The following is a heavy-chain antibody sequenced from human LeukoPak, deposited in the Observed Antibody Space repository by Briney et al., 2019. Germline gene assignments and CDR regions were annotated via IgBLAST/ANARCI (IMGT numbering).Heavy chain of an antibody. V-gene: IGHV3-23*01. CDR3: AKSGGKSGSSYFDY. J-gene: IGHJ4*02. Sequence: PGGSLRLSCAASGFTFSSYAMSWVRQAPGKGLEWVSAISGSDGSTYYADSVKGRFTISRDNSKNTLYLQMNSLRAEDTAVYYCAKSGGKSGSSYFDYWGQGTLVTVSS. D-gene: IGHD1-26*01. CDR2: ISGSDGST. CDR1: GFTFSSYA.